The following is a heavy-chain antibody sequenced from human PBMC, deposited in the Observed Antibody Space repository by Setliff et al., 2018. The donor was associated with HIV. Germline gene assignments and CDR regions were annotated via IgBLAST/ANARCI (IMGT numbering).Heavy chain of an antibody. Sequence: GGSLRLSCAASGFTFSTFPMHWLRQAPGKELEWVAVISSDGNDKYYADSVQGRFTISRDNSKNTLYLQINSLRPDDTAIYYCAKDTPQGAAIDLWGQGTLVTV. CDR2: ISSDGNDK. D-gene: IGHD3-16*01. CDR1: GFTFSTFP. V-gene: IGHV3-30*04. J-gene: IGHJ4*02. CDR3: AKDTPQGAAIDL.